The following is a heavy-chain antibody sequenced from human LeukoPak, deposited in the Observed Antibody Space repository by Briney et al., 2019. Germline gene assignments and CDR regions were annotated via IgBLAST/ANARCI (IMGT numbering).Heavy chain of an antibody. CDR3: ATEQSSGYTGFDY. CDR2: IIPIFGTA. CDR1: GGTFTRDA. J-gene: IGHJ4*02. D-gene: IGHD3-22*01. Sequence: GASVKVSCKLSGGTFTRDAISWVRQAPGQGLEWMGGIIPIFGTANYAQKFQGRVTITADESTSTAYMELSSLRSEDTAVYYCATEQSSGYTGFDYWGQGTLVTVSS. V-gene: IGHV1-69*01.